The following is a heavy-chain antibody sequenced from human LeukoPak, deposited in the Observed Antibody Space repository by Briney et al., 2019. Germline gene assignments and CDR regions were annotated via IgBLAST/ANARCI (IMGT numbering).Heavy chain of an antibody. CDR1: GGSSSGYY. V-gene: IGHV4-34*01. D-gene: IGHD3-3*01. J-gene: IGHJ6*03. CDR2: INHSGGA. CDR3: AGKVRVDDSYYVDV. Sequence: PSETLSLTCAVYGGSSSGYYWSWIRQPPGKGLEWIGEINHSGGANYKPSLKSRVTISADASKNQFSLKVRSVTAADTAVYYCAGKVRVDDSYYVDVWGKGTTVTVSS.